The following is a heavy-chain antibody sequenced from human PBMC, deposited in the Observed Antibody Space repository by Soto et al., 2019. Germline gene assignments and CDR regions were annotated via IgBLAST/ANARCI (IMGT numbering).Heavy chain of an antibody. Sequence: GGSLRLSCAASGFTSSDYYMSWIRQAPGKGLEWLSYISISGGTIYYADSVKGRFSISRDNAKNSLYLQLSSLRAEDTAAYFCARERARVFDSWGQGTLVTVSS. CDR1: GFTSSDYY. CDR2: ISISGGTI. V-gene: IGHV3-11*01. CDR3: ARERARVFDS. J-gene: IGHJ4*02.